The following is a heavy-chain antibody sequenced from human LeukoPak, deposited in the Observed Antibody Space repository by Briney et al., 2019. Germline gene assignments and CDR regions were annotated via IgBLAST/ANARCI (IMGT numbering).Heavy chain of an antibody. V-gene: IGHV3-23*01. Sequence: GGSLRLPCAASGFTFSSYAMSWVRQAPGKGLEWVSAISGSGGSTYYADSVKGRFTISRDNSKNTLYLQMNSLRAEDTAVYYCAKDLRSALFYDSSGYYFPRGLGNDYWGQGTLVTVSS. CDR2: ISGSGGST. CDR3: AKDLRSALFYDSSGYYFPRGLGNDY. J-gene: IGHJ4*02. D-gene: IGHD3-22*01. CDR1: GFTFSSYA.